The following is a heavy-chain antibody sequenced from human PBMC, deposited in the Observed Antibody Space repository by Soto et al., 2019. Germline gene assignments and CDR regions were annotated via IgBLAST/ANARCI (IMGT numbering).Heavy chain of an antibody. CDR2: IIPIFGTA. Sequence: SVKVSCKASGGTFSSYAISWVRQAPGQGLEWMGGIIPIFGTANYAQKFRGRVTITADESTSTAYMELSSLRSEDTAVYYCARVGRSIAARLKAYYYYGMDVWGQGTTVTVSS. CDR1: GGTFSSYA. V-gene: IGHV1-69*13. CDR3: ARVGRSIAARLKAYYYYGMDV. J-gene: IGHJ6*02. D-gene: IGHD6-6*01.